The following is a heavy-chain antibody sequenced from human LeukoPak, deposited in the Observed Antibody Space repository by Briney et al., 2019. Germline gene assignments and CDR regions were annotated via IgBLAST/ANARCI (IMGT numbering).Heavy chain of an antibody. CDR1: GYTFTNYW. V-gene: IGHV5-51*01. CDR3: ARGGNDTTMLTTERFDY. J-gene: IGHJ4*02. CDR2: IYPGDSDT. D-gene: IGHD5-18*01. Sequence: GESLKISCKGSGYTFTNYWIGWVRQMPGKGLEWMGIIYPGDSDTRYSPSFQGQVTISADQSISTAYLQWRSLKASDTAMYFCARGGNDTTMLTTERFDYWGQGSLVTVS.